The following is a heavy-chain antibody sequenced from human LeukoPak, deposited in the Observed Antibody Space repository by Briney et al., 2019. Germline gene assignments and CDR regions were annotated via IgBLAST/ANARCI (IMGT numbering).Heavy chain of an antibody. D-gene: IGHD2-2*01. CDR3: ARGSKEVNEYFQH. Sequence: SVKVSCKASGGTFSSYAMSWVRQAPGQGLEWMGEIIPIFGTANYAQKSQGRVTITTDESTSTAYMELSSLRSEDTAVYYCARGSKEVNEYFQHWGQGTLVTVSS. CDR1: GGTFSSYA. V-gene: IGHV1-69*05. CDR2: IIPIFGTA. J-gene: IGHJ1*01.